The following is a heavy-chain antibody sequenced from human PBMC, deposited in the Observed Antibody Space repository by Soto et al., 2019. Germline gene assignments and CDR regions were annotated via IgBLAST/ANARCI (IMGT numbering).Heavy chain of an antibody. CDR2: IYGDDEK. J-gene: IGHJ3*01. Sequence: QITLKESGPTLVKPTQTLTLTCTFAGFSLTRSEVGVGWIRQPPGKALEWLALIYGDDEKLYSPSLKTRLTITRHTSENQVVLTMTNMDPVDTATSYCAQSKWELLRAFEVWGQGTMVTVSS. CDR3: AQSKWELLRAFEV. V-gene: IGHV2-5*02. CDR1: GFSLTRSEVG. D-gene: IGHD1-26*01.